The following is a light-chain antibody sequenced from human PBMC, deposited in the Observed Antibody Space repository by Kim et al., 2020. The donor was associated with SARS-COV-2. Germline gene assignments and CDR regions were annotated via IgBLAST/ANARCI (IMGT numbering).Light chain of an antibody. CDR1: QTINIY. Sequence: AFVGDRVTITCRASQTINIYLNWYQQKPGKAPDLLIHAASDLQRNVPSRFSGSGSGTEFTLTISNLQPEDFATYYCQQSYLAPLTFGGGTKVDIK. J-gene: IGKJ4*01. CDR2: AAS. CDR3: QQSYLAPLT. V-gene: IGKV1-39*01.